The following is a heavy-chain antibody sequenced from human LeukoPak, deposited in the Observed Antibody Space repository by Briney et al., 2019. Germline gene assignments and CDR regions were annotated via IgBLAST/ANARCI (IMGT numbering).Heavy chain of an antibody. D-gene: IGHD5-18*01. J-gene: IGHJ4*02. V-gene: IGHV4-59*01. CDR3: ARMYTAMVTVIDY. CDR2: IYYSGSA. CDR1: GGSISSYY. Sequence: SETLSLTCTVSGGSISSYYWSWVRQPPGKGLEWIGYIYYSGSANYNPSLKSRVTIPVDTSKNQFSLKLSSVTAADTAVYYCARMYTAMVTVIDYWGQGTLVTVSS.